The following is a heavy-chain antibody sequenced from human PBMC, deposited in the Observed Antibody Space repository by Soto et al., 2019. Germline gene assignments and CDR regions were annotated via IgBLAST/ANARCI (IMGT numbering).Heavy chain of an antibody. V-gene: IGHV4-30-4*01. CDR3: ARNDYGVLYYFDS. J-gene: IGHJ4*02. CDR2: VSYSGST. Sequence: QVQLQESGPGLVKPSQTLSLTCTVSRGCINSGDYYWSWIRQPPGKGLEWIGYVSYSGSTSYNPSLAGRVIMSVDTSKNQFSLKVNSVTAADTSVYFCARNDYGVLYYFDSWGQGIPVTVSS. CDR1: RGCINSGDYY. D-gene: IGHD3-16*01.